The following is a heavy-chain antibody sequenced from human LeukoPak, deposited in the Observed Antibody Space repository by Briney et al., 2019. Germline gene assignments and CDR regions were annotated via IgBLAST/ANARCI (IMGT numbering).Heavy chain of an antibody. CDR2: INQDGSDK. CDR3: VRTTRSSPFDS. V-gene: IGHV3-7*01. Sequence: GGSLRLSCAASGFTFSAYCMSWVRQAPGKGLEWLANINQDGSDKQYADSVKGRFAIPRDNAKTSVYLQMNSLRAEDTAVYYCVRTTRSSPFDSWGQGTLVTVSS. CDR1: GFTFSAYC. D-gene: IGHD1-1*01. J-gene: IGHJ4*02.